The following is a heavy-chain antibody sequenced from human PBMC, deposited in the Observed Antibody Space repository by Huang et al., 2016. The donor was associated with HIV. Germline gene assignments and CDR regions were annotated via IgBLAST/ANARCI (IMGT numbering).Heavy chain of an antibody. J-gene: IGHJ6*03. CDR3: VGESRYGDYGLRHYYCYMDV. D-gene: IGHD4-17*01. Sequence: QVQLVQSGAEVKTPGASVKVSCKASGYTFSRHDINWGRQAPGQGLEWIGWVNPESSHTSYSREFQGKINITRSTSITTAYMELSSLGSADTAVYYCVGESRYGDYGLRHYYCYMDVWGKGTTVTVSS. CDR1: GYTFSRHD. V-gene: IGHV1-8*03. CDR2: VNPESSHT.